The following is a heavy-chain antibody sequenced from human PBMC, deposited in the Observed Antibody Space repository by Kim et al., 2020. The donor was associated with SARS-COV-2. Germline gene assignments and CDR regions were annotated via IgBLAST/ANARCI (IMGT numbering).Heavy chain of an antibody. CDR1: GFIFGDYA. J-gene: IGHJ6*02. V-gene: IGHV3-23*01. Sequence: GGSLRLSCAASGFIFGDYAMTWVRQAPGKGLEWVAAISSSGATTYYAGSVKGRFTISRDNSKTTLSLQMESLRAEDTAVYHCAKHLTDCSGSSCYSLYYYAMDVWGQGTTVTVSS. D-gene: IGHD2-15*01. CDR2: ISSSGATT. CDR3: AKHLTDCSGSSCYSLYYYAMDV.